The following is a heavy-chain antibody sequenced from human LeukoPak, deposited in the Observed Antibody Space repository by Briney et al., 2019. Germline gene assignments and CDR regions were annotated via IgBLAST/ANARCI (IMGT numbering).Heavy chain of an antibody. CDR3: ARDRGYYGSGGRYMDV. D-gene: IGHD3-10*01. J-gene: IGHJ6*03. CDR2: IYYSGST. CDR1: GGSISSCGYF. Sequence: SETLSLTCTVSGGSISSCGYFWSWIRQHPGKGLEWIGYIYYSGSTYYNPSLKSRVTISVDTSKNQFSLKLSSVTAADTAVYYCARDRGYYGSGGRYMDVWGKGTTVTVSS. V-gene: IGHV4-31*03.